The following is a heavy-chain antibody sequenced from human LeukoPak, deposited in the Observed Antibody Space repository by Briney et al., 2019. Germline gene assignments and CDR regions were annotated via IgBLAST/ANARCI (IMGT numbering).Heavy chain of an antibody. CDR3: ARFPHRDYYYYYGMDV. J-gene: IGHJ6*04. CDR1: GGSFSGYY. V-gene: IGHV4-34*01. CDR2: INHSGST. Sequence: PSETLSHTCAVYGGSFSGYYWSWIRQPPGKGLEWIGEINHSGSTNYNPSLKSRVTISADTSKNQFSLKLSSVTAADTAVYYCARFPHRDYYYYYGMDVWGKGTTVTVSS.